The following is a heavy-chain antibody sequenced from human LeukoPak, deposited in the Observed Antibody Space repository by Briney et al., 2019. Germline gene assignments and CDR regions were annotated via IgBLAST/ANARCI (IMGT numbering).Heavy chain of an antibody. J-gene: IGHJ3*02. Sequence: GGSLRLSCAASGFTFSSYAMSWVRQAPGKGLEWVSAISGSGGSTYYADSVKGRFTISRDNSKNTLYLQMGSLRAEDMAVYYCARGSGSRHRGNDAFDIWGQGTMVTVSS. D-gene: IGHD3-10*01. CDR3: ARGSGSRHRGNDAFDI. V-gene: IGHV3-23*01. CDR1: GFTFSSYA. CDR2: ISGSGGST.